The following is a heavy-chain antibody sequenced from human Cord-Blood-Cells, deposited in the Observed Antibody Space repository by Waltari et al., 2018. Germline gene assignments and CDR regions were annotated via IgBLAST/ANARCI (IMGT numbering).Heavy chain of an antibody. D-gene: IGHD6-13*01. CDR2: INPNSGGT. CDR3: ARGKDSSSWYNWFDP. V-gene: IGHV1-2*02. J-gene: IGHJ5*02. CDR1: GYTFTGYY. Sequence: QVQLVQSGAEVKKPGASVKVSCKASGYTFTGYYMHWVRQAPGQGLEWMGWINPNSGGTNSAQKFQGRVTMTRDTSISTAYMELSRLRSDDTAVYYCARGKDSSSWYNWFDPWGQGTLVTVSS.